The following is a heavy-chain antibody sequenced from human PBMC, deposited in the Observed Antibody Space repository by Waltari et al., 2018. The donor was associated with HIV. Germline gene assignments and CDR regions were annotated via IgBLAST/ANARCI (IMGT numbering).Heavy chain of an antibody. V-gene: IGHV3-74*01. D-gene: IGHD2-2*01. Sequence: AQLVESGGTVAQPGAFLTLPCAATGFKSRSYWMHWTRHVPGKGLVWVSHINIDGSDTSYLESVKGRFTISRDNANNTLYLQMNNLRVEDTAMYFCTRDLSTYGHEFDYWGQGTLVTVAS. J-gene: IGHJ4*02. CDR3: TRDLSTYGHEFDY. CDR2: INIDGSDT. CDR1: GFKSRSYW.